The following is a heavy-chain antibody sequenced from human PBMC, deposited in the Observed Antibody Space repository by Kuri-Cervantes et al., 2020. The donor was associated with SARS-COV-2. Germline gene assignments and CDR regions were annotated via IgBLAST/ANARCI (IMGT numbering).Heavy chain of an antibody. V-gene: IGHV4-59*01. J-gene: IGHJ6*02. CDR3: ARQIQPSLYYYYGMDV. Sequence: SETLSLTCTVSGGSISSYYWSWIRQPPGKGLEWIGYIYYSGSTNYNPSLKSRVTISVDTSKNQFSLKLSSVTADDTAVYYCARQIQPSLYYYYGMDVLGQGTTVTVSS. CDR2: IYYSGST. CDR1: GGSISSYY. D-gene: IGHD5-18*01.